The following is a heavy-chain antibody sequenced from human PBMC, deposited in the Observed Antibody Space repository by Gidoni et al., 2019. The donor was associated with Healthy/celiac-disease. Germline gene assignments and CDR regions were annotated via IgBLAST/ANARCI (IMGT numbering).Heavy chain of an antibody. Sequence: QVQLVESGGGVVQPGRSLRLAGAASGFTFSSYGMPWVRQAPGKGRGWVAVLWYYVSNKYYAASVKGRFTISRDNSKNTRYLQMNSLRAEDPAVYYCARDLAAAGHTYGYWGQGTLVTVSS. V-gene: IGHV3-33*01. D-gene: IGHD6-13*01. J-gene: IGHJ4*02. CDR3: ARDLAAAGHTYGY. CDR1: GFTFSSYG. CDR2: LWYYVSNK.